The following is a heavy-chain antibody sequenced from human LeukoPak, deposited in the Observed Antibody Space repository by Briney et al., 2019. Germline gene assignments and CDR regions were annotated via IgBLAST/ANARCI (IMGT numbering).Heavy chain of an antibody. Sequence: ASVKVSCKASGYTFASYDINWVRQATGQGLEWMGWMNPNSGNTGYAQKFQGRVTMTRNTSISTAYMELSSLRSEDTAVYYCASSDPFWSGYYDYWGQGTLVTVSS. CDR1: GYTFASYD. D-gene: IGHD3-3*01. CDR3: ASSDPFWSGYYDY. CDR2: MNPNSGNT. V-gene: IGHV1-8*01. J-gene: IGHJ4*02.